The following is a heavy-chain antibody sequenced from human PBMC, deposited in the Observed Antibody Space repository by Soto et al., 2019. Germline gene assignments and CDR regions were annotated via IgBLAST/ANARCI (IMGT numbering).Heavy chain of an antibody. Sequence: QLHLVQSGAVVKKPGASVTVSCSASGYPVTAYYMHWVRQAPGRGLEWMGGINPATGAAKYTQTFPGRVTMTRDTSRRTVFMELSGLTSEDTAVFYCARGGGVGVAGSAAFDMWGQGTLVTVSS. D-gene: IGHD3-3*01. CDR1: GYPVTAYY. CDR3: ARGGGVGVAGSAAFDM. CDR2: INPATGAA. V-gene: IGHV1-2*02. J-gene: IGHJ3*02.